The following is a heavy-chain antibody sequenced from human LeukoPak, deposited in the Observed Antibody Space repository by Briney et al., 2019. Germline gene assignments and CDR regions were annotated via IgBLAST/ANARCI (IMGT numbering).Heavy chain of an antibody. D-gene: IGHD3-10*01. CDR3: ARGDGWFGESYYFDY. V-gene: IGHV1-69*06. J-gene: IGHJ4*02. Sequence: ASVKVSCKASGGTFSSYAVSWVRLTPGQGLEWLGGIIPIFGTANYAQKFQGRVTITADKSTSTAYMELSSLRSEDTAVYYCARGDGWFGESYYFDYWGQGTLVTVSS. CDR1: GGTFSSYA. CDR2: IIPIFGTA.